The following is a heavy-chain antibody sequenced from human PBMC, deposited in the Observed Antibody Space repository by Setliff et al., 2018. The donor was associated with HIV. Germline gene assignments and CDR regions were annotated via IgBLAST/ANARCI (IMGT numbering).Heavy chain of an antibody. V-gene: IGHV1-8*03. CDR2: MNPNITNT. CDR1: GYTFINYD. D-gene: IGHD2-15*01. CDR3: ARGSSYSYYFDY. Sequence: ASVKVSCKTFGYTFINYDINWVRQAPGQGLEWMGWMNPNITNTGYAQKFQGRVPITADESTSTAYMELSSLRSEDTAVYYCARGSSYSYYFDYWGQGTLVTVSS. J-gene: IGHJ4*02.